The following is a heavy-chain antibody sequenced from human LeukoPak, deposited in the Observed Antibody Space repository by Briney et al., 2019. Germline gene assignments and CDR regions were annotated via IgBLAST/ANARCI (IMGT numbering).Heavy chain of an antibody. CDR2: INHSGST. J-gene: IGHJ5*01. V-gene: IGHV4-39*07. CDR1: GGSISISSYY. D-gene: IGHD6-19*01. Sequence: PSETLSLTCTVSGGSISISSYYWSWIRQPPGKGLEWIGEINHSGSTNYNPSLKSRFTISVDTSKNQFSLKLSSVTAADTAVYYCARAGRSGWLLNWFDSWGQGTLGTVSS. CDR3: ARAGRSGWLLNWFDS.